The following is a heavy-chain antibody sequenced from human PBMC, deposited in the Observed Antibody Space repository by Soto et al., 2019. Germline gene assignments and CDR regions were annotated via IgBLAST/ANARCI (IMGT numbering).Heavy chain of an antibody. V-gene: IGHV4-39*01. CDR1: GGSISSRRYY. Sequence: SETLYLNCTDSGGSISSRRYYWGWIRQPPGKGLEWIGSIYYSGSTYYNPSLKSRVTISVDTSKNQFSLKLSSVTAADTAVYYCAGHPGVDFWSGYYIRYWGPGTLVTVSS. J-gene: IGHJ1*01. CDR3: AGHPGVDFWSGYYIRY. D-gene: IGHD3-3*01. CDR2: IYYSGST.